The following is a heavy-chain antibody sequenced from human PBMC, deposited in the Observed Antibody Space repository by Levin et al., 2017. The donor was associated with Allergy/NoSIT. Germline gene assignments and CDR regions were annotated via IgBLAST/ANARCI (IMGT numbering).Heavy chain of an antibody. V-gene: IGHV3-21*01. CDR3: ARLADIAAARPIDY. CDR2: ISSSSSYI. D-gene: IGHD6-13*01. Sequence: GGSLRLSCAASGFTFSSYSMNWVRQAPGKGLEWVSSISSSSSYIYYADSVKGRFTISRDNAKNSLYLQMNSLRAEDTAVYYCARLADIAAARPIDYWGQGTLVTVSS. CDR1: GFTFSSYS. J-gene: IGHJ4*02.